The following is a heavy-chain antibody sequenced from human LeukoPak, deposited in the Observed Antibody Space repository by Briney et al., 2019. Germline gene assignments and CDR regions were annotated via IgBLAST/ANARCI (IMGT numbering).Heavy chain of an antibody. CDR3: ARDYGSGSLNAFDI. CDR1: GFTFSSYS. D-gene: IGHD3-10*01. V-gene: IGHV3-21*01. CDR2: ISSSSSYI. Sequence: KSGGSLRLSCAASGFTFSSYSMNWVRQAPGKGLEWVSSISSSSSYIYYADSVKGRFTTSRDNAKNSLYLQMNSLRAEDTAVYYCARDYGSGSLNAFDIWGQGTLVTVAS. J-gene: IGHJ3*02.